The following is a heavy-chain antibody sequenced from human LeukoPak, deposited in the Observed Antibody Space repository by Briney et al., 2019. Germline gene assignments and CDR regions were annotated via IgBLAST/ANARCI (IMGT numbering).Heavy chain of an antibody. CDR1: GYTFTSYY. CDR2: INPSGGST. D-gene: IGHD4-17*01. CDR3: ARERTTVTTDGPERFYYYGMDV. J-gene: IGHJ6*02. Sequence: GASVKVSCKASGYTFTSYYMHWVRQAPGQGLEWMGIINPSGGSTSYAQKFQGRVTMTRDTSTSTVYMELSSLRSEDTAVYYCARERTTVTTDGPERFYYYGMDVWGQGTTVTVSS. V-gene: IGHV1-46*01.